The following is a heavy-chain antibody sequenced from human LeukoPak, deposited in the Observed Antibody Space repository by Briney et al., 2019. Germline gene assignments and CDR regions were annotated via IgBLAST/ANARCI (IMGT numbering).Heavy chain of an antibody. J-gene: IGHJ4*02. D-gene: IGHD3-16*02. CDR1: GYTFSDYY. CDR2: INPNSGGT. Sequence: ASVKVSCKASGYTFSDYYMHWVRQAPGQGLEWMGWINPNSGGTNYAQKFQGRVTMTRDTSISTAYMELSRLRSDDTAVYYCASVSGDLGELSFLFDYWGQGTLVTVSS. CDR3: ASVSGDLGELSFLFDY. V-gene: IGHV1-2*02.